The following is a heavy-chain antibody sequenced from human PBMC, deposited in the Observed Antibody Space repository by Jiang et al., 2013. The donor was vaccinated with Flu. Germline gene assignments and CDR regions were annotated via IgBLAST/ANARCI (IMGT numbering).Heavy chain of an antibody. J-gene: IGHJ4*02. CDR1: YTFTSYY. V-gene: IGHV1-46*01. CDR2: INPSGGST. CDR3: ARASRRFLEWLLPDFDY. Sequence: YTFTSYYMHWVRQAPGQGLEWMGIINPSGGSTSYAQKFQGRVTMTRDTSTSTVYMELSSLRSEDTAVYYCARASRRFLEWLLPDFDYWGQGTLVTVSS. D-gene: IGHD3-3*01.